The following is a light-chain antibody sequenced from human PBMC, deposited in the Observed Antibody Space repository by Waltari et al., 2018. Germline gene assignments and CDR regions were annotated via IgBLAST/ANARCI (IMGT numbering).Light chain of an antibody. CDR2: GAS. Sequence: DIQMTQSPSSVSASVGDRVTITFRATQDVGNWLAWYQKKPGKAPGQLIYGASTLQSGVPSRFSGSGSGTEFTLTISSLQPEDFATYYCQQANSFPFTFGPGTKVDIK. J-gene: IGKJ3*01. CDR1: QDVGNW. V-gene: IGKV1-12*01. CDR3: QQANSFPFT.